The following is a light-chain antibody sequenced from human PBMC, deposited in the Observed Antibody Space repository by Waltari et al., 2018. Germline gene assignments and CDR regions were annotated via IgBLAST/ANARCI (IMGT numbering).Light chain of an antibody. J-gene: IGKJ4*01. Sequence: ELVLTQSPATLPSSPGERATLSCRARQSVGTSLAWYQQKPGQAPRILIWDASNRARGTPARFSGSGSGTDFTLTISGLEPEDFAVYYCQQRSNWPPELTFGGGTKVEIK. CDR3: QQRSNWPPELT. CDR2: DAS. V-gene: IGKV3-11*01. CDR1: QSVGTS.